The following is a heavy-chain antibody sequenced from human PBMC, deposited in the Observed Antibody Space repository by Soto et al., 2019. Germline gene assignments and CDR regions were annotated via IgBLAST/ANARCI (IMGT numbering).Heavy chain of an antibody. V-gene: IGHV3-53*01. J-gene: IGHJ4*02. Sequence: VQVVESGGGLIQPGGSLRLSCEVSGFSVTANYMSWVRQAPGKGLEWVSVIFSGGGTDYVDSVKGRFTISRDISKNTLYIQKNSLRAEDTALYYCHGYGYWGQGTRVTVSS. CDR3: HGYGY. CDR1: GFSVTANY. D-gene: IGHD5-12*01. CDR2: IFSGGGT.